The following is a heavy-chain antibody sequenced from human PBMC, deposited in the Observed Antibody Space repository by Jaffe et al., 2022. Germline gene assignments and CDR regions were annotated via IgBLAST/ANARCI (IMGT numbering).Heavy chain of an antibody. D-gene: IGHD3-10*01. CDR3: AKDGVKFGRVRGYFDY. V-gene: IGHV3-9*01. CDR2: ISWNSGSI. J-gene: IGHJ4*02. CDR1: GFTFDDYA. Sequence: EVQLVESGGGLVQPGRSLRLSCAASGFTFDDYAMHWVRQAPGKGLEWVSGISWNSGSIGYADSVKGRFTISRDNAKNSLYLQMNSLRAEDTALYYCAKDGVKFGRVRGYFDYWGQGTLVTVSS.